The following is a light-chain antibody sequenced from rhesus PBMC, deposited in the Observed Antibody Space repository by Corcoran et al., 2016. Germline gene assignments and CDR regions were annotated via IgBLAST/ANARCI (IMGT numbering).Light chain of an antibody. V-gene: IGKV1S8*01. J-gene: IGKJ4*01. CDR2: SAS. Sequence: DIQMTQSPSALSASVGDRVTISCRASQNIYRNVAWYQQKPGKAPKLLIDSASNMQTGIPSRFSGSGSGTDFTLTISSPPPEDSASYYCQHYYDNPLTFGGGTKVEIK. CDR1: QNIYRN. CDR3: QHYYDNPLT.